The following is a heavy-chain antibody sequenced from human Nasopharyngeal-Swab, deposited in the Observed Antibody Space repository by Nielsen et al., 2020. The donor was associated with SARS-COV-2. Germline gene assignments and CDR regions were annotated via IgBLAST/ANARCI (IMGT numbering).Heavy chain of an antibody. Sequence: GESLKISCAASGFTFDDYAMHWVRQAPGKGLEWVSGISGSGGSTYYADSVKGRFTISRDNSKNTLYLQMNSLRVEDTAVYYCAKDPDDFWTGDAGDWGQGTLVTVSS. CDR3: AKDPDDFWTGDAGD. J-gene: IGHJ4*02. D-gene: IGHD3/OR15-3a*01. CDR1: GFTFDDYA. V-gene: IGHV3-23*01. CDR2: ISGSGGST.